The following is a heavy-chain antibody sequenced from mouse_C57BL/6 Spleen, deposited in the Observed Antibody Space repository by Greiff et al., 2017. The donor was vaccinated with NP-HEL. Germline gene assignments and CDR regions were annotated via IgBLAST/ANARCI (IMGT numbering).Heavy chain of an antibody. J-gene: IGHJ3*01. Sequence: VQLQQSGPELVKPGASVKISCKASGYAFSSSWMNWVKQRPGKGLEWIGRIYPGDGATNYNGKFKGKARLTADKSASTAYMQHSSLTSEDSAVYFCAREDYSDVGGFAYWGQGTLVTVSA. V-gene: IGHV1-82*01. D-gene: IGHD2-12*01. CDR1: GYAFSSSW. CDR2: IYPGDGAT. CDR3: AREDYSDVGGFAY.